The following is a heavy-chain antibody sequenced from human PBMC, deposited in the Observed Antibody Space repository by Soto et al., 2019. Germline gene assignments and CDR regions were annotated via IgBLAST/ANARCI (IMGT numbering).Heavy chain of an antibody. CDR2: IWYDGSNK. D-gene: IGHD1-26*01. J-gene: IGHJ4*02. CDR1: GFTFSSYG. V-gene: IGHV3-33*01. Sequence: QVQLVESGGGVVQPGRSLRLSCAASGFTFSSYGMHWVRQAPGKGLEWVAVIWYDGSNKYYADSVKGRFAISRDNSKNTLQLQMNSRGVEDTAEYYCARQGWGLQPTVWGQGTLVTVSS. CDR3: ARQGWGLQPTV.